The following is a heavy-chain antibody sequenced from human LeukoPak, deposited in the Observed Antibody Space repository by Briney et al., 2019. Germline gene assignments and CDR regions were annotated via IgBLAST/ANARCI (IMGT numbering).Heavy chain of an antibody. CDR1: GFTFSNYG. J-gene: IGHJ4*02. Sequence: GRSLRLSCAASGFTFSNYGMHWVRQAPGKGLEWVAVISYDGSNKYYADSVKGRFAISRDNSKNTLYLQMNSLRAEGTAVYYCAKAYGYCTTTSCSHEEFDYWGQGTLVTVSS. D-gene: IGHD2-2*01. CDR3: AKAYGYCTTTSCSHEEFDY. V-gene: IGHV3-30*18. CDR2: ISYDGSNK.